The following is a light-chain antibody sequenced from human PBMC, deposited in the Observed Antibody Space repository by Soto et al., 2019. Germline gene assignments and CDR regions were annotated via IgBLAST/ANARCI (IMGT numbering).Light chain of an antibody. V-gene: IGKV1-39*01. Sequence: DIQMTQSPSSLSASVGDRVTITCRATQSISSYFNWYQQQTGEAPKLLIYAASILQSGVPSRFSGSGSGTDFTLTISSLQPGDFATYFCHQTFNTPRTFGQGTELEIK. CDR3: HQTFNTPRT. CDR2: AAS. CDR1: QSISSY. J-gene: IGKJ2*01.